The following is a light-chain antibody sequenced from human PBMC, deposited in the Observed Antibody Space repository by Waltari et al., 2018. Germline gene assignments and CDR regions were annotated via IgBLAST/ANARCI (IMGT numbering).Light chain of an antibody. J-gene: IGKJ3*01. CDR3: HQYYSLFT. V-gene: IGKV4-1*01. Sequence: DIVMTQSPDSLAVSLGERATLNCQSSQSLFYSSNSKNYLAWYQQKPGQSPKLLIYWASTRESGVPDRFSGSGSGTDFTLTISTLQAEDVAVYYCHQYYSLFTFGPGTKVDIK. CDR2: WAS. CDR1: QSLFYSSNSKNY.